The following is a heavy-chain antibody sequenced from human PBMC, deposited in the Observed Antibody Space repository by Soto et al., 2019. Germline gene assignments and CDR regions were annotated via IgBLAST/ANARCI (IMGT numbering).Heavy chain of an antibody. CDR1: GYTFTSYA. CDR3: ARGPLRNWFDP. J-gene: IGHJ5*02. D-gene: IGHD5-12*01. Sequence: ASVKVSCKASGYTFTSYAMHWVRQAPGQRLEWMGWINAGNGNTKYSQKFQGRVTITKNSSASTAYMELSSLSSEDTAVYYCARGPLRNWFDPWGQGTLVTVAS. CDR2: INAGNGNT. V-gene: IGHV1-3*01.